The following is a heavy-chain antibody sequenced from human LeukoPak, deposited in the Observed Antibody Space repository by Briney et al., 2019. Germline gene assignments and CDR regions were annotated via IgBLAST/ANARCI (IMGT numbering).Heavy chain of an antibody. CDR2: INHSGST. V-gene: IGHV4-34*01. CDR3: ARVRGWYREHYYYYYMDV. CDR1: GGSFSGYY. J-gene: IGHJ6*03. D-gene: IGHD6-19*01. Sequence: KSSETLSLTCAVYGGSFSGYYWSWIRQPPGKGLEWIGEINHSGSTNYNPSLKSRVTISVDTSKNQFSLKLSSVTAADTAVYYCARVRGWYREHYYYYYMDVWGKGTTVTISS.